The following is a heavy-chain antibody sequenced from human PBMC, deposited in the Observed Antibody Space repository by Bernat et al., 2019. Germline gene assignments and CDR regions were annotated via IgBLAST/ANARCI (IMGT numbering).Heavy chain of an antibody. CDR2: IYHSGST. Sequence: QVQLQESGPGLVKPSETLSLTCAVSGYSISSGYYWGWIRQPPGKGLEWIGSIYHSGSTYYNPSLKSRVTISVDTSKNQFSLKPSSVTAADTAVYYCARHIAGSSWYSNYYYGMDVWGQGTTVTVSS. D-gene: IGHD6-13*01. V-gene: IGHV4-38-2*01. CDR3: ARHIAGSSWYSNYYYGMDV. CDR1: GYSISSGYY. J-gene: IGHJ6*02.